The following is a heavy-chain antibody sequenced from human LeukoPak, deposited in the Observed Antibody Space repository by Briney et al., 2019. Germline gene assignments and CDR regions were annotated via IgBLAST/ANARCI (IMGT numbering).Heavy chain of an antibody. CDR1: GFTFSSYA. Sequence: PGGSLRLSCAASGFTFSSYAMSWVRQAPGKGLEWVSAISGSGGSTYYADSVKGRFTISRDNSKNTLYLQMNSLRAEDTAVYYCAKGATSYDFTPGSDSNYFDYWGQGTLVTVSS. CDR3: AKGATSYDFTPGSDSNYFDY. CDR2: ISGSGGST. D-gene: IGHD3-3*01. V-gene: IGHV3-23*01. J-gene: IGHJ4*02.